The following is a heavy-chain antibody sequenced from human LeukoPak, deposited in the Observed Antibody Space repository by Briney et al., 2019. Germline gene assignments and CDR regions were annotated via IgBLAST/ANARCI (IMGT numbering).Heavy chain of an antibody. CDR1: GGSFSGYY. D-gene: IGHD3-22*01. V-gene: IGHV4-34*01. J-gene: IGHJ6*02. CDR2: INHSGST. CDR3: ARGGDYYDTSGYPDPFYFYGLNV. Sequence: SETLSLTCAVYGGSFSGYYWSWIRQPPGKGLEWIGEINHSGSTNYNPSLKSRVTISVDTSKNQFSLKLSSVTAADTAVYYCARGGDYYDTSGYPDPFYFYGLNVWGQGTTVTVSS.